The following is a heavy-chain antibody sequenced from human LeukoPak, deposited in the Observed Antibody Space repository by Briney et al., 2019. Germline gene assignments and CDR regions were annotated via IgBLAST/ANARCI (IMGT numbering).Heavy chain of an antibody. Sequence: ASVKVSCKASGYTFTGYYMHWVRQAPGQGLEWMGWMNPNSGNTGYAQKFQGRVTMTRNTSISTAYMELSSLRSEDTAEYYCARGHFLGKVPGIAVAGVDYWGQGTLVTVSS. CDR3: ARGHFLGKVPGIAVAGVDY. CDR1: GYTFTGYY. D-gene: IGHD6-19*01. J-gene: IGHJ4*02. CDR2: MNPNSGNT. V-gene: IGHV1-8*02.